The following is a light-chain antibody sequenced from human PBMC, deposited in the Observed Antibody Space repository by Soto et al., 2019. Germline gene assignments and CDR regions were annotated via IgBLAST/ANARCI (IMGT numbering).Light chain of an antibody. Sequence: SVLTQPPSVSGAPGQRVTISCTGSSSNIGAGYDVHWYQQLPGTAPKLLIYGNSNQPSGVPDRFSGSKSGTSASLAITGLQAEDEADYYCQSYDSSLSGSVFGGGTQLTVL. J-gene: IGLJ2*01. CDR3: QSYDSSLSGSV. CDR1: SSNIGAGYD. V-gene: IGLV1-40*01. CDR2: GNS.